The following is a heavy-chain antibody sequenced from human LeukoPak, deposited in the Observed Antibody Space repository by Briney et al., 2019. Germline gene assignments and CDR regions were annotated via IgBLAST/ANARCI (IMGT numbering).Heavy chain of an antibody. V-gene: IGHV3-53*04. CDR2: IYSGCST. Sequence: GGSLRLSCGASGFTVSSNYMSWVRQAPGKGLEWVTVIYSGCSTYYEDSVKGRFTIPRHKSKNTLYLQLNSLRAEDTAVYYCAREGQLGRHFDYWGQGTLVTVSS. CDR3: AREGQLGRHFDY. J-gene: IGHJ4*02. D-gene: IGHD6-13*01. CDR1: GFTVSSNY.